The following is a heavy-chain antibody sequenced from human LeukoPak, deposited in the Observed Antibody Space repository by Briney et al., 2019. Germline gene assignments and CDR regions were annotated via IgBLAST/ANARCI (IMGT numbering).Heavy chain of an antibody. V-gene: IGHV4-59*01. CDR2: IYYSGST. D-gene: IGHD2-21*01. Sequence: PSETLSLTCTVSGGSISSYYRSWIRQPPGKGLEWIGYIYYSGSTNYNPSLKSRVTISVDTSKNQFSLKLSSVTAADTAVYYCARVWNVVNWYFDLWGRGTLVTVSS. CDR1: GGSISSYY. CDR3: ARVWNVVNWYFDL. J-gene: IGHJ2*01.